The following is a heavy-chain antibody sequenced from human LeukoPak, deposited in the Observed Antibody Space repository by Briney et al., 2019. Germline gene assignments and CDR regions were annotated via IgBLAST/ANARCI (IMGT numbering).Heavy chain of an antibody. D-gene: IGHD3-9*01. V-gene: IGHV1-8*02. CDR2: MNPNSGNT. CDR3: ARGVEYFSRYFDWLRPQVDAFDI. CDR1: GYTVTSYG. J-gene: IGHJ3*02. Sequence: ASVKVSCKASGYTVTSYGINWVRQATGQGLEWRGWMNPNSGNTGCAQKFQGRVTMTRNTSISTAYMELSSLRSDDTAVYYCARGVEYFSRYFDWLRPQVDAFDIWGQGTMVTVSS.